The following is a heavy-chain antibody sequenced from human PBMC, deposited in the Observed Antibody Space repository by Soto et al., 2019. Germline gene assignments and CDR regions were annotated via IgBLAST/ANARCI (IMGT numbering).Heavy chain of an antibody. J-gene: IGHJ4*02. D-gene: IGHD3-3*01. CDR3: ANRRAVGEWARKSTEWYYFDY. Sequence: EVNLLESGGGLVQTGGSLRLSCATSGLTFSDYAMSWVRQAPGKGLEWVSAVSNSGDTTYYADSVKGRFTISRDNSKNTLYLQMNSLRAEYTAVYYCANRRAVGEWARKSTEWYYFDYWGQGTLVTVSS. V-gene: IGHV3-23*01. CDR1: GLTFSDYA. CDR2: VSNSGDTT.